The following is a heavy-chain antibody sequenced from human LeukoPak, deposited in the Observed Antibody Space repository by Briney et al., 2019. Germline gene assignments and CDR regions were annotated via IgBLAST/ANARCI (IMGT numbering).Heavy chain of an antibody. J-gene: IGHJ5*02. CDR1: GGSFSGYY. CDR3: ARGTRLRELLKPRYNWFDP. CDR2: INHSGST. Sequence: PSETLSLTCAVYGGSFSGYYWSWIRQPPGKGLEWNGEINHSGSTNYNPSLKSRVTISVDTSKNQFSLKLSSVTAADTAVYYCARGTRLRELLKPRYNWFDPWGQGTLVTVSS. V-gene: IGHV4-34*01. D-gene: IGHD4-11*01.